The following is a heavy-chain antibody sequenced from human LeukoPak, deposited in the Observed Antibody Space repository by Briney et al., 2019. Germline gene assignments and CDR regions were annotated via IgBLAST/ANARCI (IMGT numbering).Heavy chain of an antibody. CDR3: ARDPGGGWSGGGFDI. J-gene: IGHJ3*02. CDR2: MYYSGST. CDR1: GGSINSYY. V-gene: IGHV4-59*01. D-gene: IGHD6-19*01. Sequence: SSETLSLTCTVSGGSINSYYWSWIRQPPGKGLEWIGYMYYSGSTNYNPSLKSRVTISGDTSKNQFSLKLSSVTAADTAVYYCARDPGGGWSGGGFDIWGQGTMVTVSS.